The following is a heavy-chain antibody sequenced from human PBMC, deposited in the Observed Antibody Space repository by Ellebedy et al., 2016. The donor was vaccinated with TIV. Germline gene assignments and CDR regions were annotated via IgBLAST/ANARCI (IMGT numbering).Heavy chain of an antibody. D-gene: IGHD3-16*01. CDR2: ISSSNTDR. J-gene: IGHJ6*02. CDR1: GFSLSDYC. CDR3: ARSLKAKTWGFYGMDV. V-gene: IGHV3-21*06. Sequence: GESLKISCAASGFSLSDYCINWVRQAPGQGLEWVSSISSSNTDRYYADSVKGRFTISRDNTDNSLYLQMDSLRDEDTALYYCARSLKAKTWGFYGMDVWGQGTTVTVSS.